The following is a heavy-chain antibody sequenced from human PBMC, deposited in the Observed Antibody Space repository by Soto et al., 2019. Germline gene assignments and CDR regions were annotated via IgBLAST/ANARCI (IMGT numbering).Heavy chain of an antibody. J-gene: IGHJ5*02. V-gene: IGHV4-34*01. CDR1: GGSVNGYY. Sequence: SETLSLTCVVYGGSVNGYYWNWIRQPPGKGLEWIGEINHTEGTHYNPSLKNRVTMSVATSKNHFSLRLRSVTAADTAIYYCATRITVFGLLIPPFDPWGQGTQVTVSS. CDR3: ATRITVFGLLIPPFDP. D-gene: IGHD3-3*01. CDR2: INHTEGT.